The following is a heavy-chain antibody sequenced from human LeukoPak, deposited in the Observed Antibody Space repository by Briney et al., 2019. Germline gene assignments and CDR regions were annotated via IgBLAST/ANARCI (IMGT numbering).Heavy chain of an antibody. Sequence: ASVKVSCKASGYTFTSYYMHWVRQAPGQGLEWMGIINPSGGSTSYAQKFQGRVTMTRDTSTSTVYMELSSLGSEDTAVYYCARVAMRPGYGDYVNWFDPWGQGTLVTVSS. CDR3: ARVAMRPGYGDYVNWFDP. CDR1: GYTFTSYY. V-gene: IGHV1-46*01. D-gene: IGHD4-17*01. CDR2: INPSGGST. J-gene: IGHJ5*02.